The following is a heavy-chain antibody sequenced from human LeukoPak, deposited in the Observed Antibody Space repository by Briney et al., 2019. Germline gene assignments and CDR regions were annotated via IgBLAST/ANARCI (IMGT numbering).Heavy chain of an antibody. J-gene: IGHJ5*02. Sequence: GESLKISCKGSGYTFTNYWIGWVRQMPGKGLEWMGIILPGDSDTRYSPSFKDQVTMSVDKSFSTAYLQWSSLKASDTAMYYCTRQYYETLTGPNWFDAWGQGTLVTVSS. CDR2: ILPGDSDT. CDR1: GYTFTNYW. V-gene: IGHV5-51*01. D-gene: IGHD3-9*01. CDR3: TRQYYETLTGPNWFDA.